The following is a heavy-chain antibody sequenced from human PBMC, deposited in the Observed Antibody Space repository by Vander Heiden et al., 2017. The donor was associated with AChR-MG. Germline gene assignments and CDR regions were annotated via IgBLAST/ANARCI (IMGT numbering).Heavy chain of an antibody. V-gene: IGHV3-30-3*01. CDR3: ARGGNNQGYFDL. J-gene: IGHJ2*01. Sequence: QVQLVESGGGVVQPGRSLRLSCAASGFTFSSYAMHWVRQAPGKGLEWVAVISYDGSNKYYADSVKGRFTISRDNSKNTLYLQMKSLRAEDTAVYYCARGGNNQGYFDLWGRGTLVTVSS. CDR2: ISYDGSNK. CDR1: GFTFSSYA. D-gene: IGHD1-1*01.